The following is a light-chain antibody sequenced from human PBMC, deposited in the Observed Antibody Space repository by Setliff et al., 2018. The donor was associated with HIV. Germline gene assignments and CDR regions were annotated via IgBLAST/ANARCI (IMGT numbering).Light chain of an antibody. CDR1: SSDIGVSKY. J-gene: IGLJ3*02. CDR3: SSYKTGNTLV. V-gene: IGLV2-14*01. Sequence: QSALAQPASVSGSPGQSITISCTGTSSDIGVSKYVSWYQQHPGRAPKLMIFEVINRPSGVSDRFSGSKSGNTASLTISGLQAEDEADYYCSSYKTGNTLVFCGGTKVTVL. CDR2: EVI.